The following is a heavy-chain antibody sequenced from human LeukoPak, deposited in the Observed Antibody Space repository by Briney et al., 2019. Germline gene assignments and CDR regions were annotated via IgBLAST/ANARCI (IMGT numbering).Heavy chain of an antibody. J-gene: IGHJ4*02. CDR3: ARGRRYDYVWGSYLDY. V-gene: IGHV4-38-2*02. CDR2: INHSGST. D-gene: IGHD3-16*01. CDR1: GYSISSGYY. Sequence: SETLSLTCTVSGYSISSGYYWGWIRQPPGKGLEWIGEINHSGSTNYNPSLKSRVTISVDTSKNQFSLKLSSVTAADTAVYYCARGRRYDYVWGSYLDYWGQGTLVTVSS.